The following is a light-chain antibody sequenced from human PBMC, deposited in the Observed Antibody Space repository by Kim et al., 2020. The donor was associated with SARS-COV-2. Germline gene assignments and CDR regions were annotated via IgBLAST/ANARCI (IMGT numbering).Light chain of an antibody. V-gene: IGLV2-14*01. CDR1: SSDVGGYNY. J-gene: IGLJ2*01. CDR3: SSYTSSRSVG. Sequence: QSALTQPASVSGSPGQSITISCTGTSSDVGGYNYVSWYQQHPGKAPKLMIYDVSKRPSGVSNRFSGSKSANTASLTISGLQAEDEADYYCSSYTSSRSVGFGGGNQLTVL. CDR2: DVS.